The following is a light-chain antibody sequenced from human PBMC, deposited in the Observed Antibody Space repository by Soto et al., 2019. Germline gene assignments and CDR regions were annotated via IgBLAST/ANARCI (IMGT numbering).Light chain of an antibody. CDR1: SSDVGGYNY. V-gene: IGLV2-11*01. J-gene: IGLJ1*01. CDR2: DVS. Sequence: QSALTQPRSVSGSPGQSVTISCTGTSSDVGGYNYVSWYQQHPGKAPKLMIYDVSKRPSGVPDRVAGSKSGNTASLTISGLQAEDEADYYCCSYAGSYTDVFGTGTKLTVL. CDR3: CSYAGSYTDV.